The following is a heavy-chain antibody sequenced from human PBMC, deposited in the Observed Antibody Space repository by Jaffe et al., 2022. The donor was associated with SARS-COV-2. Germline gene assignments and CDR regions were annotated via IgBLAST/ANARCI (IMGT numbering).Heavy chain of an antibody. D-gene: IGHD2-15*01. Sequence: EVQLVESGGGLVKPGGSLRLSCAASGFTFSSYSMNWVRQAPGKGLEWVSSISSSSSYIYYADSVKGRFTISRDNAKNSLYLQMNSLRAEDTAVYYCARVLNPFVAPGGKDYYFDYWGQGTLVTVSS. CDR3: ARVLNPFVAPGGKDYYFDY. CDR2: ISSSSSYI. J-gene: IGHJ4*02. V-gene: IGHV3-21*01. CDR1: GFTFSSYS.